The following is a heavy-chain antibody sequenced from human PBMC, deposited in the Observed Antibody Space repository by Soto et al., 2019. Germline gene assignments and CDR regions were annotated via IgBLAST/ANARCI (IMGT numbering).Heavy chain of an antibody. J-gene: IGHJ4*02. CDR1: GYTFTSYA. V-gene: IGHV1-3*01. D-gene: IGHD3-22*01. Sequence: ASVKVSCKASGYTFTSYAMHWVRQAPGQRLEWMGWINAGKGNTKYSQKFQGRVTMTRDTSASTVYMELNSLRSEDTAVYYCARDLYYDNSLYFDYWGQGTLVTASS. CDR2: INAGKGNT. CDR3: ARDLYYDNSLYFDY.